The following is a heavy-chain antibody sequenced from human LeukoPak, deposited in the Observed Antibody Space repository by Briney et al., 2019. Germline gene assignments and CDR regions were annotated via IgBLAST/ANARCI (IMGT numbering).Heavy chain of an antibody. CDR3: ARDPLGGDSSGYSSYFDY. CDR2: INAGNGNT. CDR1: GYTFTSYA. Sequence: ASVKVSCKASGYTFTSYAMHWVRQAPGQRLEWMGWINAGNGNTKYSQEFQGRVTITRDTSASTAYMELSSLRSEDMAVYYCARDPLGGDSSGYSSYFDYWGQGTLVTVSS. V-gene: IGHV1-3*03. J-gene: IGHJ4*02. D-gene: IGHD3-22*01.